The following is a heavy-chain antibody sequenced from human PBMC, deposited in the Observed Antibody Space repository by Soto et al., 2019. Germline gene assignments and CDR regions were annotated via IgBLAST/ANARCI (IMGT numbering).Heavy chain of an antibody. CDR3: GSDTAHLHDP. V-gene: IGHV1-18*01. J-gene: IGHJ5*02. CDR2: ISAYNGNT. Sequence: ASVKVSCKASGYTYTSYGISCVRQPPGQGLEWMGSISAYNGNTNYAQKLQGRVTMTPDKSTSTSYMELSSPKADDTAEYYCGSDTAHLHDPWGQGELVTVSA. CDR1: GYTYTSYG.